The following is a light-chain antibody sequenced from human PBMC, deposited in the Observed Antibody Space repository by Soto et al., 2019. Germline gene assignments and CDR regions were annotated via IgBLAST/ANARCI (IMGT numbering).Light chain of an antibody. J-gene: IGLJ1*01. CDR2: RSD. CDR1: TSNIGHNY. V-gene: IGLV1-47*01. Sequence: QSVLTQPPSASGTPGQRVTISCSGTTSNIGHNYVCWYQQLPGSTPKLLILRSDQRPSGVPDRFSGSKSGTSASLTIGGLRSEDDADYYCASWDDSLSGFVFGTGTKLTVL. CDR3: ASWDDSLSGFV.